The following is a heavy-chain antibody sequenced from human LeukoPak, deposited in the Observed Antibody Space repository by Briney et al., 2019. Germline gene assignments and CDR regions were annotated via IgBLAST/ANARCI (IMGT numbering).Heavy chain of an antibody. J-gene: IGHJ3*02. V-gene: IGHV3-23*01. CDR2: ITGGGGDT. CDR3: ARAYDRSGYYFDAFEI. Sequence: GGSLRLSCAASGFTFSSYVMRWVRQAPGKGLEWVSSITGGGGDTYYADSVKGRFTISRDNSKNTLYLQMNSLRAEDTAVYYCARAYDRSGYYFDAFEIWGQGTMVTVSS. D-gene: IGHD3-22*01. CDR1: GFTFSSYV.